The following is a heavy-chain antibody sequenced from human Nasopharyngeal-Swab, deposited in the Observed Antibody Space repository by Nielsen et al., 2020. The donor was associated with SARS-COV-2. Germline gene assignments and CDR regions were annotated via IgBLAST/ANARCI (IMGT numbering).Heavy chain of an antibody. CDR3: ARGNRATMIVVVISLVRFWFDP. Sequence: ASVKVSCKASGYTFTSYDINWVRQATGQGLEWMGWMNPNSGNTGYAQKFQGRDTMTRNTSISTAYMELSSLRSEDTAVYYCARGNRATMIVVVISLVRFWFDPWGQGTLVTVSS. V-gene: IGHV1-8*01. D-gene: IGHD3-22*01. CDR1: GYTFTSYD. J-gene: IGHJ5*02. CDR2: MNPNSGNT.